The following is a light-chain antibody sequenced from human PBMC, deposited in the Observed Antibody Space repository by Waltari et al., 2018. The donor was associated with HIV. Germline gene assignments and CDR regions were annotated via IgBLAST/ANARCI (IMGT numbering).Light chain of an antibody. CDR2: QFK. Sequence: QSALAQPASVSGSPGQSITISCTGTSTDLGAYNFVSWYQKHPNRAPKVIIYQFKSRPSGVSDRFSGSKSGNTASLTISGLQAEDEADYYCSSYTTSSTYVFGRGTTVSVL. CDR3: SSYTTSSTYV. CDR1: STDLGAYNF. J-gene: IGLJ1*01. V-gene: IGLV2-14*01.